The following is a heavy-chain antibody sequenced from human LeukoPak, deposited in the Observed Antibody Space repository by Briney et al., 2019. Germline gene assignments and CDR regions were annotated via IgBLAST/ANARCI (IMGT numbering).Heavy chain of an antibody. CDR2: FDPEDGET. D-gene: IGHD5-12*01. J-gene: IGHJ6*02. V-gene: IGHV1-24*01. Sequence: ASVKVSCKVSGYTLTELSVHWVRQAPGKGLEWMGGFDPEDGETIYAQKFQGRVTMTEDTSTDTAYMELSSLRSEDTAVYYCATSGYDNDYYGMDVWGQGTTVTVSS. CDR3: ATSGYDNDYYGMDV. CDR1: GYTLTELS.